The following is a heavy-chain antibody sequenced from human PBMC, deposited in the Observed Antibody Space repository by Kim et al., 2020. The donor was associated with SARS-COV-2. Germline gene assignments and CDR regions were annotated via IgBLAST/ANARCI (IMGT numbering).Heavy chain of an antibody. V-gene: IGHV3-33*01. Sequence: GGSLRLSCAASGFNFRGYGMHWVRRAPGKGLDWVAFVWYDGSNKYYAGSVEGRFTASRDNSKNTLYLQMNSLRADDTAVYFCARALGEVSGIYYGMDVWGQGTTVTVSS. D-gene: IGHD3-16*01. CDR1: GFNFRGYG. CDR3: ARALGEVSGIYYGMDV. J-gene: IGHJ6*02. CDR2: VWYDGSNK.